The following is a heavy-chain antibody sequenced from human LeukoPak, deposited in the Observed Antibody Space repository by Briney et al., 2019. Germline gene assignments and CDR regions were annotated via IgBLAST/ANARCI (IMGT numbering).Heavy chain of an antibody. V-gene: IGHV1-18*01. CDR2: ISAYNGDT. CDR3: ARDMTRGYYYGMDV. J-gene: IGHJ6*02. Sequence: GASVKVSCKASGYTFTSYGISWVRQAPGQGLEWLGWISAYNGDTNYAQKLQGRVTMTTVTSTSTAYMELRSLRSDDTAVYYCARDMTRGYYYGMDVWGQGTTVTVSS. CDR1: GYTFTSYG.